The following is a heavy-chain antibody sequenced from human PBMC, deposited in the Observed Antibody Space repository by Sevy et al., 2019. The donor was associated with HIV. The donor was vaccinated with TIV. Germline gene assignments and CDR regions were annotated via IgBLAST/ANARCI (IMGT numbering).Heavy chain of an antibody. Sequence: GGSLRLSCVASGFTFSNYYMNWVRQAPGKGLEWVSKIRSRGSDIYYADSVKGRFTISRDNAKDSLNLQMNSLRAEDTDVYYCVRNGGAYDSGFDPWGQGTLVTVSS. V-gene: IGHV3-21*05. D-gene: IGHD3-22*01. CDR1: GFTFSNYY. CDR3: VRNGGAYDSGFDP. CDR2: IRSRGSDI. J-gene: IGHJ5*02.